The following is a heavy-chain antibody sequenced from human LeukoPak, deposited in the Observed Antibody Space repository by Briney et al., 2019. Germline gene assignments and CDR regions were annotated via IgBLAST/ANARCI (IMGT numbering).Heavy chain of an antibody. D-gene: IGHD1-26*01. CDR2: NSGRGDST. Sequence: GGSLRLFCAASGFTFNSYAMSWVRQAPGKGLGWVSGNSGRGDSTYYSDSVKGRFTISRDDSKNTLYLQMQSLTAEDTAVYYCAKDASGSYWYYFDYWGQGTLVTVSS. V-gene: IGHV3-23*01. J-gene: IGHJ4*02. CDR3: AKDASGSYWYYFDY. CDR1: GFTFNSYA.